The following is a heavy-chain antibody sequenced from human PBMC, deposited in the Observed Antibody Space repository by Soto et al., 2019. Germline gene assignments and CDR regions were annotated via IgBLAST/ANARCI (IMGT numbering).Heavy chain of an antibody. V-gene: IGHV3-33*01. Sequence: GGSLRLSCAASGFTFSSYGMHWVRQAPGKGLEWVAVIWYDGSNKYYADSVKGRFTISRDNSKNTLYLQMNSLRAEDTAVYYCARDLGVAGTVADYWGQGTLVTVSS. CDR1: GFTFSSYG. CDR3: ARDLGVAGTVADY. CDR2: IWYDGSNK. J-gene: IGHJ4*02. D-gene: IGHD6-19*01.